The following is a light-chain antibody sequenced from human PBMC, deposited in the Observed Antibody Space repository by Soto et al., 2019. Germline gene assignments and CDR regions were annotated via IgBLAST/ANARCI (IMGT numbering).Light chain of an antibody. CDR2: EVS. CDR1: SSDVGGYNY. V-gene: IGLV2-14*01. CDR3: SSYTSSSTYV. Sequence: QSVLTQPASVSGSPGQSITISCTGTSSDVGGYNYVSWYQQHPGKAPKLMIYEVSNRPSGVSNRFSGSKSGNMASLTISGLQAEDEADYSCSSYTSSSTYVFGNGTKVTVL. J-gene: IGLJ1*01.